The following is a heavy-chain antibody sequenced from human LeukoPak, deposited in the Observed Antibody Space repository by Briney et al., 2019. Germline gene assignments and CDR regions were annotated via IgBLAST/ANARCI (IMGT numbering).Heavy chain of an antibody. D-gene: IGHD2-8*01. CDR2: IRYDGSNK. CDR1: GFTFSSYG. V-gene: IGHV3-30*02. CDR3: AKMSWVATLMGAMDV. J-gene: IGHJ6*02. Sequence: GGSLRLSCAASGFTFSSYGMHWVRQAPGKGLEWVAFIRYDGSNKYYADSVKGRFTISRDNAKSILYMDVNRLRAEDTAVYFCAKMSWVATLMGAMDVWGPGTTVIVSS.